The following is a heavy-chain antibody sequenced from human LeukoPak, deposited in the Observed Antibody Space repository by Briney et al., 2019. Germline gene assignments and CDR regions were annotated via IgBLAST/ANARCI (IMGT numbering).Heavy chain of an antibody. CDR1: GYTFTGYY. D-gene: IGHD4-17*01. V-gene: IGHV1-2*06. J-gene: IGHJ4*02. Sequence: ASVKVSCKASGYTFTGYYMHWVRQAPGQGLEWMGRINPNSGGTNYAQKFQGRVTMTRDTSISTAYMELSRLRSVDTAVYYCARADSDYGDYGYWGQGTLVTVSS. CDR3: ARADSDYGDYGY. CDR2: INPNSGGT.